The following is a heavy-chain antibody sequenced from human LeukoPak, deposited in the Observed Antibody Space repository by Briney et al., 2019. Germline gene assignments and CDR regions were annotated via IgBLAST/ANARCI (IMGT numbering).Heavy chain of an antibody. CDR1: GFTFSSYG. Sequence: GGSLRLSCAASGFTFSSYGMHWVRQAPGKGLEWVAFIRYDGSNKYYADSAKGRFTISRDNSKNTLYLQMNSLRAEDTAVYYCAKDFSVVIASGDYFDYWGQGTLVTVSS. CDR3: AKDFSVVIASGDYFDY. J-gene: IGHJ4*02. D-gene: IGHD2-21*01. V-gene: IGHV3-30*02. CDR2: IRYDGSNK.